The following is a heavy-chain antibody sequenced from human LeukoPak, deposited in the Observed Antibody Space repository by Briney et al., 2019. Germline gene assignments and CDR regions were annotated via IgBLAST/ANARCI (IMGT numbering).Heavy chain of an antibody. D-gene: IGHD6-13*01. J-gene: IGHJ4*02. CDR1: GYSFTTYW. CDR2: IYPGDSDT. CDR3: VRFGLTSSLDY. V-gene: IGHV5-51*01. Sequence: GESLKISCKAFGYSFTTYWIGWVRQVPGKGLEWMGLIYPGDSDTRYSPSFQGQVTFSVDASISTAYLQLSGLRASDTAIYYCVRFGLTSSLDYWGQGTLVTVSS.